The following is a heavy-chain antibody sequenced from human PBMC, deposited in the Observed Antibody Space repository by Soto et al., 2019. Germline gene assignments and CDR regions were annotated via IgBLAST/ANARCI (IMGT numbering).Heavy chain of an antibody. CDR3: ARVRRSTPPENPVVPAAIFDY. CDR2: IYHSGST. CDR1: GGSISSGGYS. V-gene: IGHV4-30-2*01. J-gene: IGHJ4*02. Sequence: QLQLQESGSGLVKPSQTLSLTCAVSGGSISSGGYSWSWIRQPPGKGLEWIGYIYHSGSTYYNPSLKSRVTISVDRSKNQFSLKLSSVTAADTAVYYCARVRRSTPPENPVVPAAIFDYWGQGTLVTVSS. D-gene: IGHD2-2*01.